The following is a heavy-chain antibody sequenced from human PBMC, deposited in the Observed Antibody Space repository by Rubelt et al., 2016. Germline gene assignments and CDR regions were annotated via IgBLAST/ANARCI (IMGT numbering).Heavy chain of an antibody. V-gene: IGHV3-21*01. J-gene: IGHJ4*02. CDR3: ARSLGGSDY. D-gene: IGHD1-26*01. Sequence: SMKGRFTISRDNAKNSLYLQRNSLRAEDTAVYYCARSLGGSDYWGQGTLVTVSS.